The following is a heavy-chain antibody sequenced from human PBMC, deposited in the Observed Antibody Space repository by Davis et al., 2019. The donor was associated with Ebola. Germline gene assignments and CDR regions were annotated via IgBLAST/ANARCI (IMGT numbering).Heavy chain of an antibody. CDR2: ICDTRSS. V-gene: IGHV4-59*11. CDR1: GDSISRHC. Sequence: SETLSLTCTVSGDSISRHCWSWIRQPPGKGLEWIGYICDTRSSYYNPSVKNQVTITVDTSKNQFSLRLDSVTAADTAVYYCAKGPTSDAFVYWGQGALVTVSS. J-gene: IGHJ4*02. CDR3: AKGPTSDAFVY.